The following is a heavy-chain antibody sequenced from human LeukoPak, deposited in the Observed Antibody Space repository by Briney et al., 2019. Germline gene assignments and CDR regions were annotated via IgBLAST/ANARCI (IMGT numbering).Heavy chain of an antibody. CDR3: AKDSYDRSGYYYYYFAY. Sequence: GGSLRLSCAASGFTFSSHWMHWVRQAPGKGLEWVAVISYDGSNKYYADSVKGRFTISRDNSKNTLYLQMNSLRAGDTAVYYCAKDSYDRSGYYYYYFAYWGQGTQVTVSS. J-gene: IGHJ4*02. CDR2: ISYDGSNK. D-gene: IGHD3-22*01. CDR1: GFTFSSHW. V-gene: IGHV3-30*18.